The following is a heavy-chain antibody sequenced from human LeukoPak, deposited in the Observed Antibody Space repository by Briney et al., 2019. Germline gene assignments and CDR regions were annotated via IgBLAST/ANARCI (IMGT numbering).Heavy chain of an antibody. V-gene: IGHV3-30*18. D-gene: IGHD3-22*01. Sequence: GGSLRLSCAASGFTFSSYGMHWVRQAPGKGLEWVAVISYDGSNKYYADSVKGRFTISRDNSKNTLYLQMNSLRAEDTAVYYCAKNYYDSSGYPVDYWGQGTLVTVSS. CDR1: GFTFSSYG. J-gene: IGHJ4*02. CDR2: ISYDGSNK. CDR3: AKNYYDSSGYPVDY.